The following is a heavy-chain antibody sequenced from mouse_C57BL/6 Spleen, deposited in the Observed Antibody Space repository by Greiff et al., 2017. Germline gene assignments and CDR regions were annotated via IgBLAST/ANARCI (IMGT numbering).Heavy chain of an antibody. D-gene: IGHD2-1*01. J-gene: IGHJ2*01. V-gene: IGHV5-17*01. CDR1: GFTFSDYG. CDR3: ARMDYYGNYVNY. Sequence: DVKLVESGGGLVKPGGSLKLSCAASGFTFSDYGMHWVRQAPEKGLEWVAYISSGSSTIYYADTVKGRFTISRDNAKNTLFLQMTSLRSEDTAMYYCARMDYYGNYVNYWGQGTTLTVSS. CDR2: ISSGSSTI.